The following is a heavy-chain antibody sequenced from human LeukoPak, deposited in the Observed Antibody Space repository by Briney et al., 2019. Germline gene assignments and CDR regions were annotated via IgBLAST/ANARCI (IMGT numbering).Heavy chain of an antibody. CDR1: GYTFTSYD. CDR3: ARGCIAVAGTGDWFDP. D-gene: IGHD6-19*01. J-gene: IGHJ5*02. V-gene: IGHV1-8*01. CDR2: MNPNSGNT. Sequence: ASVKVSCKASGYTFTSYDINWVRQAPGQGLEWMGWMNPNSGNTGYAQKFQGRVTMTRNTSISTAYMELSSLRSEDTAVYYCARGCIAVAGTGDWFDPWGQGTLVTVSS.